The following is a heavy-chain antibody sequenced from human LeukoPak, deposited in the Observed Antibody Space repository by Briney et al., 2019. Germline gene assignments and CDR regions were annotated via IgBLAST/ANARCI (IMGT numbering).Heavy chain of an antibody. J-gene: IGHJ5*02. Sequence: VKVSCKASGGTFSSYGISWVRQAPGQGLKWMGRIIPILGIANYAQKFQGRVTITADKSTSAAYMELSSLRSEDTAVYYCATATLEHYSDSSGYLSWGQGTLVTVSS. V-gene: IGHV1-69*04. CDR3: ATATLEHYSDSSGYLS. CDR2: IIPILGIA. CDR1: GGTFSSYG. D-gene: IGHD3-22*01.